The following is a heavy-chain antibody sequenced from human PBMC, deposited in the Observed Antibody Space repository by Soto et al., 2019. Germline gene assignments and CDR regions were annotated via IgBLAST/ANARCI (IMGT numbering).Heavy chain of an antibody. D-gene: IGHD1-1*01. V-gene: IGHV4-34*01. Sequence: DTLSPTYPACDRPLSNSYYGRTRQSPGKGLEWIGEIHPSGSTYYNPFLKTRVTLSQDTSKKQFSLNLISVTAADTGEYYCSRGNDAYKGGRTWGQG. CDR2: IHPSGST. CDR3: SRGNDAYKGGRT. J-gene: IGHJ5*02. CDR1: DRPLSNSY.